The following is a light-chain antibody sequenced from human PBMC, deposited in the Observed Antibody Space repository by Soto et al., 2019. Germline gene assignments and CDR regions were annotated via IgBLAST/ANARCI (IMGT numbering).Light chain of an antibody. V-gene: IGKV3-20*01. CDR1: RTISSNY. J-gene: IGKJ1*01. CDR2: GAS. CDR3: QQYVSWT. Sequence: EIVLTQSPGTLSVSPGERATLSCRASRTISSNYIAWYQQKPGQAPSLLIYGASSRATGIPDRFSGSGSGTDFTLTTRRLEPEDSEIYYCQQYVSWTFGQGTKVEIK.